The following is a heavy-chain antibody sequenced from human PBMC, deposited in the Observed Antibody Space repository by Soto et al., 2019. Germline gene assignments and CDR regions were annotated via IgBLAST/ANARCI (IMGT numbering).Heavy chain of an antibody. CDR2: INSDGSST. D-gene: IGHD3-22*01. V-gene: IGHV3-74*01. J-gene: IGHJ3*02. CDR1: GFTFSSYW. CDR3: ARADDRGAFDI. Sequence: GGSLRLSCAASGFTFSSYWMHWVRQAPGKGLVWVSRINSDGSSTSYADSVKGRFTISRDNAKNTLYLQMNSLRAEDTAVYYCARADDRGAFDIWGQGTMVTVSS.